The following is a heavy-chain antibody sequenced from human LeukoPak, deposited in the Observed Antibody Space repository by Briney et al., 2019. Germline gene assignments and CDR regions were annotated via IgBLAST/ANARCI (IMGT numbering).Heavy chain of an antibody. CDR2: VRNGAGST. J-gene: IGHJ4*02. V-gene: IGHV3-23*01. CDR3: AKDYGSGISCNTFGH. D-gene: IGHD2-2*01. Sequence: PGGSLRLSCAASGFTFSSDGMSWVRQAPGKGLEWVSTVRNGAGSTIYADSVKGRFTISRDNSKNTLYLQMNSLRAEDTAVYFSAKDYGSGISCNTFGHWGQGTLVTVSS. CDR1: GFTFSSDG.